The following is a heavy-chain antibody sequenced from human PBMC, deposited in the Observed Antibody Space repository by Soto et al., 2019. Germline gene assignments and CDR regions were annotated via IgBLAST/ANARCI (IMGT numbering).Heavy chain of an antibody. J-gene: IGHJ5*02. Sequence: GESLKISCAASGFTFSSYAMSWVRQAPGKGLEWVSAISGSGGSTYYADSVKGRFTISRDNSKNTLYLQMNSLRAEDTAVYYCAKDYKAVAGKGSWFDPWGQGTLVTVSS. V-gene: IGHV3-23*01. CDR3: AKDYKAVAGKGSWFDP. CDR2: ISGSGGST. D-gene: IGHD6-19*01. CDR1: GFTFSSYA.